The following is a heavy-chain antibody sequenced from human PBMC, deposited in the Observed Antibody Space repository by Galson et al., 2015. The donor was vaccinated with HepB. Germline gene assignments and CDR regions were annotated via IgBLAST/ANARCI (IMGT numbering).Heavy chain of an antibody. Sequence: SLRLSCAASGLTFSGFGLHWVRQAPGKGLQWVSFISFDGRDKYHEDSVKGRFTVSRDNSKNTLYLQMTSLRSEDTAVYYCAKDEGHSSSPLDNWGPGTLVTVSS. D-gene: IGHD6-6*01. CDR2: ISFDGRDK. J-gene: IGHJ4*02. CDR3: AKDEGHSSSPLDN. V-gene: IGHV3-30*18. CDR1: GLTFSGFG.